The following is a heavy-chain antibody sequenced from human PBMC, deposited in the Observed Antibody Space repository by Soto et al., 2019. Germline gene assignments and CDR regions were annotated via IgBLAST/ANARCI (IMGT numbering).Heavy chain of an antibody. V-gene: IGHV3-48*01. CDR2: ISSSSSTI. CDR1: GFTFSSYS. D-gene: IGHD3-3*01. CDR3: ERDSITIVGVVKDDDDSSDI. Sequence: GGSLRLSCAASGFTFSSYSMNWVRQAPGKGLEWVSYISSSSSTIYYADSVKGRFTISRDNAKNSLYLQMNSLRAEDTAVYYSERDSITIVGVVKDDDDSSDIWRQGTM. J-gene: IGHJ3*02.